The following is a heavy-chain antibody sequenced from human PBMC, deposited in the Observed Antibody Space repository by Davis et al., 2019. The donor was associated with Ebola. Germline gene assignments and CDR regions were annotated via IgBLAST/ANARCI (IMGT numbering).Heavy chain of an antibody. CDR2: IYNTGST. CDR1: GDSISSSSYY. J-gene: IGHJ6*04. Sequence: SETLSLTCTVSGDSISSSSYYWGWIRQPPGKGLEWIGSIYNTGSTYYNPSLKSRVTISVDTSKNQFSLRLSSVTAADTAVYYCARAENIVVVPAAPFNPHPPYYYYGMDVWGKGTTVTVSS. D-gene: IGHD2-2*01. CDR3: ARAENIVVVPAAPFNPHPPYYYYGMDV. V-gene: IGHV4-39*01.